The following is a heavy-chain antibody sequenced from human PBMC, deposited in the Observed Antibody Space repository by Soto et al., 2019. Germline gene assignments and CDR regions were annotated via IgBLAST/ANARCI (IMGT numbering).Heavy chain of an antibody. D-gene: IGHD3-22*01. Sequence: SETLSLTCTGSGDFISSYYWSWIRQPPGKGLEWIGYVYYSGSTNYNPSLKSRVTISVDTSKKQFSLKLRSVTAADTAVYFCARGKSGYYPYFDNWGQGTLVTVSS. J-gene: IGHJ4*02. CDR3: ARGKSGYYPYFDN. V-gene: IGHV4-59*01. CDR1: GDFISSYY. CDR2: VYYSGST.